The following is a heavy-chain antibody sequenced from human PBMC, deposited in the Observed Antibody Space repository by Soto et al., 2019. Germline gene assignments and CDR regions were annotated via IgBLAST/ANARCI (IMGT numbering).Heavy chain of an antibody. CDR2: INAGNGNT. D-gene: IGHD3-22*01. CDR3: ARDPDSSGYYYFDY. Sequence: ASVKVSCKASGYTFTRYNMHWVRQAPGQRLEWMGWINAGNGNTKYSQKFQGRFTISRDNSKNTLYLQMGSLRAEDMAVYYCARDPDSSGYYYFDYWGQGTLVTVSS. J-gene: IGHJ4*02. V-gene: IGHV1-3*03. CDR1: GYTFTRYN.